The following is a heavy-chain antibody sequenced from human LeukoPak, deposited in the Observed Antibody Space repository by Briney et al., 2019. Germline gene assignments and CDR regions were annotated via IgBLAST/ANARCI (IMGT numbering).Heavy chain of an antibody. CDR3: ARGPSMVRGVISRQMDY. J-gene: IGHJ4*02. V-gene: IGHV4-59*01. Sequence: SETLSLTCTVSGGSLSSYSWSWIRQHPGKGLEWIGDIYYSGSTNYNPSLTSRVTISLDTSKNQFSLKLSSVTAADTAVYYCARGPSMVRGVISRQMDYWGQGTLVTVSS. CDR2: IYYSGST. D-gene: IGHD3-10*01. CDR1: GGSLSSYS.